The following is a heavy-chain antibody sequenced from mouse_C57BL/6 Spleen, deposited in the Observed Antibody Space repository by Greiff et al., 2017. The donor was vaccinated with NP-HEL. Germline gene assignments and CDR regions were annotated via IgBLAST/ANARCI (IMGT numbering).Heavy chain of an antibody. V-gene: IGHV1-69*01. D-gene: IGHD2-5*01. Sequence: VQLQQSGAELVMPGASVKLSCKASGYTFTSYWMHWVKQRPGQGLEWIGEIDPSDSYTNYNQKFKGKSTLTVDKSSSTAYMQLSSLTSEDSAVYYCARDSNVPWFAYWGQGTLVTVSA. CDR2: IDPSDSYT. CDR1: GYTFTSYW. J-gene: IGHJ3*01. CDR3: ARDSNVPWFAY.